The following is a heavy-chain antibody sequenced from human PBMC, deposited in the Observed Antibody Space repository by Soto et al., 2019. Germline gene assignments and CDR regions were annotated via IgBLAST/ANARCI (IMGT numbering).Heavy chain of an antibody. CDR2: IKQDGSEK. J-gene: IGHJ6*02. CDR3: ADGYSYGYYYYGMDV. D-gene: IGHD5-18*01. V-gene: IGHV3-7*03. CDR1: GFTSSSYW. Sequence: PGGSLRLSCAASGFTSSSYWMSWVRQAPGKGLEWVANIKQDGSEKYYVDSVKGRFTISRDNAKNSLYLQMNSLRAEDTAVYYCADGYSYGYYYYGMDVWGQGTTVTVSS.